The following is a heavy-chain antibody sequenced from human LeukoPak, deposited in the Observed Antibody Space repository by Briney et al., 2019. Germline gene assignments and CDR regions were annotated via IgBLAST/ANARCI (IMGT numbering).Heavy chain of an antibody. Sequence: PGGSLRLSCAASGFTFSSYGMHWVRQAPGKGLEGVTFIWHDGSNKYYAESVKGRFTISRDNSKNTVYLQMTNLRAEDTAVYYCAKDKGKNSFDYWGQGTLVTVSS. V-gene: IGHV3-30*02. J-gene: IGHJ4*02. CDR3: AKDKGKNSFDY. CDR2: IWHDGSNK. CDR1: GFTFSSYG. D-gene: IGHD4-23*01.